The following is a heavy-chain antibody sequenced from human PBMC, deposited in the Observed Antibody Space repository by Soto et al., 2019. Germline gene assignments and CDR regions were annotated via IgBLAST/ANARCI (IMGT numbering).Heavy chain of an antibody. Sequence: QVQLVQSGAEVKKPGSSVKVSCTASGDIFSGYSISWVRQAPGQGLEWMGGIIPLFGSTNYAPKFQGRVTTTAAQSTNTGYMELSSLKSEDPAVYYCARDLGTGYDSGDYWGQGTLVTVSS. CDR2: IIPLFGST. CDR1: GDIFSGYS. V-gene: IGHV1-69*12. D-gene: IGHD5-12*01. CDR3: ARDLGTGYDSGDY. J-gene: IGHJ4*02.